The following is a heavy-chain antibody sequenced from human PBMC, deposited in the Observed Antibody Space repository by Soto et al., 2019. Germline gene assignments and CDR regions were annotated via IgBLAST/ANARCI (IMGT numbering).Heavy chain of an antibody. J-gene: IGHJ3*02. V-gene: IGHV1-2*02. CDR2: INPISGAT. Sequence: QVQLVQSGAEVKKPGASVKVSCKASGYTFTGYYIHWVRQAPGHGLEWMGWINPISGATNYAQKFQGRVTMTRDTAISTAYMELRRLRSDDTAVYYCARVGRGDMITFGGVIGDAFDKWGQGTMVTDSS. CDR1: GYTFTGYY. CDR3: ARVGRGDMITFGGVIGDAFDK. D-gene: IGHD3-16*02.